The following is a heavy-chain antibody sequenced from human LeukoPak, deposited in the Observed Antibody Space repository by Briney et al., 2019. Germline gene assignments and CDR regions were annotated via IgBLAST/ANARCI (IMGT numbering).Heavy chain of an antibody. CDR3: AKDRRFGELSVDY. V-gene: IGHV3-48*01. J-gene: IGHJ4*02. CDR2: ISSSSSTI. CDR1: GFTFSSYS. Sequence: PGGSLRLSCAASGFTFSSYSMNWVRQAPGKGLEWVSYISSSSSTIYYADSVKGRFTISRDNAKNSLYLQMNSLRAEDTAVYYCAKDRRFGELSVDYWGQGTLVTVSS. D-gene: IGHD3-10*01.